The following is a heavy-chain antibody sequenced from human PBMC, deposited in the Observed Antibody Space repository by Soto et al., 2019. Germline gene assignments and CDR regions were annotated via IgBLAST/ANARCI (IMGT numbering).Heavy chain of an antibody. J-gene: IGHJ6*02. CDR1: GYTFTSYG. CDR3: ARIETMGFYYYYGMDV. D-gene: IGHD3-16*01. Sequence: ASVKVSCKASGYTFTSYGISWVRQAPGQGLEWMGWISAYNGNTNYAQKLQGRVTMTTDTSTSTAYMELRSLRSDDTAVYYCARIETMGFYYYYGMDVWGQGTTVTVSS. CDR2: ISAYNGNT. V-gene: IGHV1-18*04.